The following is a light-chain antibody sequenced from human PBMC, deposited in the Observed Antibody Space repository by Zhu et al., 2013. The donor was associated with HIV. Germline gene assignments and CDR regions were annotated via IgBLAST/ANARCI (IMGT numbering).Light chain of an antibody. CDR1: QSVSSSY. CDR3: QQYGRSPLT. CDR2: GAS. V-gene: IGKV3-20*01. Sequence: EIVLTQSPGTLSLCPGERATLSCRASQSVSSSYLAWYQQKPGQAPRLLIYGASSRATGIPDRFSGSGSGTDFSLSISRLEPEDFAVYYCQQYGRSPLTFGGGTTVEI. J-gene: IGKJ4*01.